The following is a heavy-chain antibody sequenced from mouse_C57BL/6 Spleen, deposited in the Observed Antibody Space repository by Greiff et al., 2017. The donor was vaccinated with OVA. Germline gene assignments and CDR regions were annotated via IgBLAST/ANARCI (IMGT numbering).Heavy chain of an antibody. J-gene: IGHJ1*03. V-gene: IGHV5-6*01. Sequence: EVQVVESGGDLVKPGGSLKLSCAASGFTFSSYGMSWVRQTPDKRLEWVATISSGGSYPYYPDSVKGRFTISRDNANNTQYLHMSSLKSEDTAMYYCAVYDSSYYCYFDVWGTGTTVTVSS. CDR2: ISSGGSYP. CDR1: GFTFSSYG. D-gene: IGHD1-1*01. CDR3: AVYDSSYYCYFDV.